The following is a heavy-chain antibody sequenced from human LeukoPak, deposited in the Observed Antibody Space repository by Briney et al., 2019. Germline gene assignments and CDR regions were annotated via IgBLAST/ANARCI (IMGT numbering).Heavy chain of an antibody. V-gene: IGHV3-21*01. Sequence: PGGSLRLSCAASGFTFSSYSMNWVRQAPGKGLEWVSSISSSSSYIYYADSVKGRFTISRDNSRNALYLQLSRLRVDDTAFYYCPKPLLTPGNWGPGTLVTVSS. CDR2: ISSSSSYI. J-gene: IGHJ4*02. D-gene: IGHD4-23*01. CDR1: GFTFSSYS. CDR3: PKPLLTPGN.